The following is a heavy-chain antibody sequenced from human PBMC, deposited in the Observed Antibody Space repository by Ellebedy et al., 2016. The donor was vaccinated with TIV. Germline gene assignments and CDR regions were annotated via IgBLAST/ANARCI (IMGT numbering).Heavy chain of an antibody. J-gene: IGHJ4*02. D-gene: IGHD3-10*01. CDR3: ARGLWFGELFGY. V-gene: IGHV1-69*06. Sequence: ASVKVSCKASGGTFSSYAISWVRQAPGQGLEWMGGIIPIFGTANYAQKFQGRVTITADKSTSTAYMELSSLRSEDTAVYYCARGLWFGELFGYWGQGTLVTVSS. CDR2: IIPIFGTA. CDR1: GGTFSSYA.